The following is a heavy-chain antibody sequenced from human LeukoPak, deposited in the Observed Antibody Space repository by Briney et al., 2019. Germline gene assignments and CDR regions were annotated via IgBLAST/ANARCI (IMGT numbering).Heavy chain of an antibody. J-gene: IGHJ6*02. V-gene: IGHV1-18*01. CDR2: ISAYNGNT. Sequence: ASAKVSCKASGYTFTSYGISWVRQAPGQGLEWMGWISAYNGNTNYAQKLQGRVTMTTDTSTSTAYMELRSLRSDDTAVYYCARSIVVVPAAMYYYYYGMDVWGQGTTVTVSS. D-gene: IGHD2-2*01. CDR1: GYTFTSYG. CDR3: ARSIVVVPAAMYYYYYGMDV.